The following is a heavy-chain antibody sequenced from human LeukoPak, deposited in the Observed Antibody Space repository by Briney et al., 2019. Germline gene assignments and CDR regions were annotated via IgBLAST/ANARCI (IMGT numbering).Heavy chain of an antibody. CDR2: IYSGGST. J-gene: IGHJ4*02. Sequence: PGGSLRLSCAASGFTVSSNYMSWVRQAPGKGLEWVSVIYSGGSTYYADSVKGRFTISRDNSKNTLYLQMNSLRADDTAVYYCARIPWVGELLGGDYWGQGTLVTVSS. V-gene: IGHV3-66*01. CDR1: GFTVSSNY. D-gene: IGHD3-10*01. CDR3: ARIPWVGELLGGDY.